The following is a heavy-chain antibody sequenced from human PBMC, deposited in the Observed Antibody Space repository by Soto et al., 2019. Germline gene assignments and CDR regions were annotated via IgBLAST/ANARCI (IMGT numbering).Heavy chain of an antibody. CDR1: GFTFSGSA. J-gene: IGHJ4*02. CDR2: IRSKANSYAT. CDR3: TRPGRDSSGYYYSY. D-gene: IGHD3-22*01. Sequence: PGGSLRLSCAASGFTFSGSAMHWVRQASGKGLEWVGRIRSKANSYATAYAASVKGRFTISRDDSKNTAYLQMNSLKTEDTAVYYCTRPGRDSSGYYYSYWGQGTLVTAPQ. V-gene: IGHV3-73*01.